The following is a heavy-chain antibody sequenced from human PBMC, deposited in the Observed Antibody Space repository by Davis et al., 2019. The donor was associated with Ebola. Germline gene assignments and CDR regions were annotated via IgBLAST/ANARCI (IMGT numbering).Heavy chain of an antibody. CDR2: VNHGGST. Sequence: SETLSLTCAVYGGTFSGYYWTWIRQPPGKGLEWIGEVNHGGSTNYSPSLKSRVTISEDTSKNQFSLKLNSVTAADTAVYYCARGRLSTNIVVETASHFDSWGQGTLVTVSS. J-gene: IGHJ4*02. D-gene: IGHD2-21*02. V-gene: IGHV4-34*01. CDR3: ARGRLSTNIVVETASHFDS. CDR1: GGTFSGYY.